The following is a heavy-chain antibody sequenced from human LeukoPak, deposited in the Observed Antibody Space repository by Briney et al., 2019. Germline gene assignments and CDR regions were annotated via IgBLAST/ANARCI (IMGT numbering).Heavy chain of an antibody. CDR3: ARTVYYGDYNAVLGD. Sequence: SETLSLTCAVYGGSFSGHYWSWIRQPPGKGLEWIGEINHSGSTNYNPSLQSRVTISVDKSNNHFSLRLTSVTAADTAVYYCARTVYYGDYNAVLGDWGQGTLVTVSS. D-gene: IGHD4-17*01. CDR2: INHSGST. V-gene: IGHV4-34*01. CDR1: GGSFSGHY. J-gene: IGHJ4*02.